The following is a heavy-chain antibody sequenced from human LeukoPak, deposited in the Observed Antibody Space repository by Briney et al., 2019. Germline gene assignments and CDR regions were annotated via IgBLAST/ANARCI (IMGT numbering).Heavy chain of an antibody. CDR1: GGSISGDY. J-gene: IGHJ6*03. CDR2: INTSGNI. V-gene: IGHV4-4*07. CDR3: ARGGAYMDV. Sequence: SETLSLTCTVSGGSISGDYWSWIRQPAGKGLEWIGRINTSGNINYNPSLKSRVTMSLDTSKNQFSLNLRSVTAADTAVYYCARGGAYMDVWGEGTTVTVSS. D-gene: IGHD3-16*01.